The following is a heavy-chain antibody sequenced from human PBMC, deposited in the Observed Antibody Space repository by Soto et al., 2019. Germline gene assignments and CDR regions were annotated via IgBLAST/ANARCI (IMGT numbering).Heavy chain of an antibody. D-gene: IGHD3-22*01. CDR2: IYPGYSDT. CDR3: ARPDSRERYGMAV. J-gene: IGHJ6*02. CDR1: GYXYTSYW. Sequence: PXEXLKIYCKSSGYXYTSYWIGWVRHMPGKGLEWMGSIYPGYSDTRYSPSFQGQVTISADKSSSTAYLQWSSLKASDTAMYYCARPDSRERYGMAVWGQGTTGTVSS. V-gene: IGHV5-51*01.